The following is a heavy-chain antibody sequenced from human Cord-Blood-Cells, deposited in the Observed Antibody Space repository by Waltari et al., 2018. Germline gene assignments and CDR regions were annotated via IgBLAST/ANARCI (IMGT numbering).Heavy chain of an antibody. V-gene: IGHV3-30-3*01. D-gene: IGHD7-27*01. CDR1: GFTFSSYA. J-gene: IGHJ4*02. CDR2: ISYDGSNK. Sequence: QVQLVESGGGVVQPGRSLRLSCAASGFTFSSYAMHWVRQAPGKGLEWVAVISYDGSNKYYADSVKGRFTISRDNSKNTLYLQMNSLRAEDTAVYYCARDANCTCDYWGQGTLVTVSS. CDR3: ARDANCTCDY.